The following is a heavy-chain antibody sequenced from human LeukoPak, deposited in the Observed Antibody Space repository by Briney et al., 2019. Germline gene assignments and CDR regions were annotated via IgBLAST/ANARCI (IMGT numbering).Heavy chain of an antibody. CDR3: AKGLEDYYGSGSYY. Sequence: GGSLRLSCAVSGTIFSSYSMNWVRQAPGKGLEWVSGISGSGSNKDYADSVKGRFTISRDNSKSMLYLQMNSLRAEDTAVYYCAKGLEDYYGSGSYYWGQGTLVTVSS. D-gene: IGHD3-10*01. CDR2: ISGSGSNK. CDR1: GTIFSSYS. V-gene: IGHV3-23*01. J-gene: IGHJ4*02.